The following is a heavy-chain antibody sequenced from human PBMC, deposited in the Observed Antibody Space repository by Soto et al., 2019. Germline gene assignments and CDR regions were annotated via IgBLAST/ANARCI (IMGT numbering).Heavy chain of an antibody. CDR2: INPNSGGT. D-gene: IGHD3-9*01. CDR1: GYPFTGYY. Sequence: GASVKVSCKASGYPFTGYYLHWMRQAPGQGLEWMGWINPNSGGTNYAQNFHGRITMTRDTSISTAYMELSRLTSDDTAVYYCARAYYDILTGYLEYWGRGTLVTSPQ. J-gene: IGHJ4*02. V-gene: IGHV1-2*02. CDR3: ARAYYDILTGYLEY.